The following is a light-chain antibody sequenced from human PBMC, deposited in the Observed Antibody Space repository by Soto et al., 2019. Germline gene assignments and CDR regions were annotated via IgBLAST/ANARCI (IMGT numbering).Light chain of an antibody. V-gene: IGKV3-20*01. CDR2: GAS. Sequence: EIVLTQSPGTLSLSPGERATLSCRASQSVSSSYLAWYQQKPGQAPRLLIYGASSRATGIPDRFSGSGSGTDFTLTISRLEPEDFVTYYCQQTYSTPITFGQGTRLEIK. CDR1: QSVSSSY. CDR3: QQTYSTPIT. J-gene: IGKJ5*01.